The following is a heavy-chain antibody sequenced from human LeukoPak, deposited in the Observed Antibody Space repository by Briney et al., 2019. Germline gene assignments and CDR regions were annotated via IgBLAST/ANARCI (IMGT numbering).Heavy chain of an antibody. V-gene: IGHV5-51*07. CDR1: GYNFTKYW. CDR2: IYPGDSES. CDR3: ARRSDSGFDY. Sequence: GESLKISCKASGYNFTKYWIGWVHQIPGKGLEWMGIIYPGDSESTHSPSFQGQVTISADKSINTAYLQWSSVKASDTAMYYCARRSDSGFDYWGQGTLVTVSS. J-gene: IGHJ4*02. D-gene: IGHD2-21*02.